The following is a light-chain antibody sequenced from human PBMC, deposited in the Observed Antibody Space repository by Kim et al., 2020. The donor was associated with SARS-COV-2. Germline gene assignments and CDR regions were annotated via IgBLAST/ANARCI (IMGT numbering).Light chain of an antibody. CDR2: DVT. Sequence: GQSITSSCTGTSTDVGGYDFVSWYQQHPGKVPKLILYDVTKRHSGVSSRFSGSKSGNTASLTISGLQAEDEADYYCSSYTIRSTFVFGGGTQLTVL. J-gene: IGLJ3*02. V-gene: IGLV2-14*03. CDR1: STDVGGYDF. CDR3: SSYTIRSTFV.